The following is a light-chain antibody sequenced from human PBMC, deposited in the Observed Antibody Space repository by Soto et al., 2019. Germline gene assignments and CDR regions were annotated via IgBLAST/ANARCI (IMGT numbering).Light chain of an antibody. J-gene: IGKJ3*01. CDR2: AAS. Sequence: DIQLTQSPSFLSASVGDRVTITCRASQGISSYLAWYQQKPGKAPKLLIYAASTLQSGVPSRFSGSGSGTEFTLTISSPQPEDFATYYCQQLNSYPLTFGPGTKVDI. CDR1: QGISSY. CDR3: QQLNSYPLT. V-gene: IGKV1-9*01.